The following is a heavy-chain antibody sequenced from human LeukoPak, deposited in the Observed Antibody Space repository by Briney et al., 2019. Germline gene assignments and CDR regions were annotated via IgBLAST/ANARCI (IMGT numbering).Heavy chain of an antibody. CDR2: ISAYNGNT. D-gene: IGHD6-13*01. Sequence: ASVKVSCKASGYTFTSYGSSWVRQAPGQGLDWMGWISAYNGNTNYAQKLQGRVTMTTDTSTSTAYMELRSLRSDDPAVYYCARDQVVAAAASFPWGQGTLVTVSS. CDR1: GYTFTSYG. CDR3: ARDQVVAAAASFP. J-gene: IGHJ5*02. V-gene: IGHV1-18*01.